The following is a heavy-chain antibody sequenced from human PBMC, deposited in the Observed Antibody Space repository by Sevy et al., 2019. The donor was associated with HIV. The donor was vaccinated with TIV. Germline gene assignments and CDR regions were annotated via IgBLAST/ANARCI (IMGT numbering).Heavy chain of an antibody. D-gene: IGHD4-4*01. J-gene: IGHJ5*02. CDR3: ASRSGGATTVTKYNWFDP. V-gene: IGHV4-39*01. CDR1: GGSISSSSYY. Sequence: SETLSLTCTVSGGSISSSSYYWGWIRQPPGKGLEWIGSIYYSGSTYYNPSLKSRVNISVDTSKNQFSLKLSPVTAADTAVYYCASRSGGATTVTKYNWFDPWGQGTLVNVSS. CDR2: IYYSGST.